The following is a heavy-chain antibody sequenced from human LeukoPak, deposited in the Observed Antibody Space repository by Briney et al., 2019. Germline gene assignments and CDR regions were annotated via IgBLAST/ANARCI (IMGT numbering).Heavy chain of an antibody. J-gene: IGHJ4*01. D-gene: IGHD2-15*01. CDR3: ATTSSWGYCSGGSCYVFDY. CDR1: GDTFSNYA. V-gene: IGHV1-69*06. CDR2: TNPIFGTA. Sequence: ASVKVSCKASGDTFSNYAINWVRQAPGQGLEWMGGTNPIFGTADYAQKFQVSVTIIADNSTRPHYMELSSLGSHDTAVYYCATTSSWGYCSGGSCYVFDYWGQGTLVTVSS.